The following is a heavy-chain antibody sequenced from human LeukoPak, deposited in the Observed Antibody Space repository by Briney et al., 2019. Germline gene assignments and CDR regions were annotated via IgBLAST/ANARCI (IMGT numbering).Heavy chain of an antibody. Sequence: GGSLRLSCAASGFTFSSYSMNWVRQAPGKGLEWVSSISSSSSYIYYADSVKGRFTISRDNAKNSLYLQMNSLRAEDTAVYYRARDPSVGATANWFDPWGQGTLVTVSS. CDR2: ISSSSSYI. CDR3: ARDPSVGATANWFDP. D-gene: IGHD1-26*01. CDR1: GFTFSSYS. V-gene: IGHV3-21*01. J-gene: IGHJ5*02.